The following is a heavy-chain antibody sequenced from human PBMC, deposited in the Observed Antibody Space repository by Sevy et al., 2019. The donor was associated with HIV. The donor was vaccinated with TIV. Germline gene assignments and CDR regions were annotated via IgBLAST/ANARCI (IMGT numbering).Heavy chain of an antibody. CDR2: INSDGSST. CDR1: GFTFSSYW. V-gene: IGHV3-74*01. D-gene: IGHD3-3*01. CDR3: ARDKGADYDFWSGYSFNNWFDP. Sequence: GGSLRLSCAASGFTFSSYWMHWVRQAPGKGLVWVSRINSDGSSTSYADSVKGRFTISGDNAKNTLYLQMNSLRAEDTAVYYCARDKGADYDFWSGYSFNNWFDPWGQGTLVTVSS. J-gene: IGHJ5*02.